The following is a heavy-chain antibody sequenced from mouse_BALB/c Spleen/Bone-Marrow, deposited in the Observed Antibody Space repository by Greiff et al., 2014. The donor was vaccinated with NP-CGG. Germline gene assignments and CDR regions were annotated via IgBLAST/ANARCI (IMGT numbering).Heavy chain of an antibody. CDR3: ARGNYGFSFYYAMDY. J-gene: IGHJ4*01. V-gene: IGHV5-17*02. Sequence: EVQVVESGGGLVQPGGSRKLSCAASGFTFSSFGMHWVRQAPEKGLEWVAYISSGSSTIYYADTVKGRFTISRDNPKNTLFLQVTSLRSEDTAMYYCARGNYGFSFYYAMDYWGQGTSVTVSS. CDR1: GFTFSSFG. CDR2: ISSGSSTI. D-gene: IGHD1-1*01.